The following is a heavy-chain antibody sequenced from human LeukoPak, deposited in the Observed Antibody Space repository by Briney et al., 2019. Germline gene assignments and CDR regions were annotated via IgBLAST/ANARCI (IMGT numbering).Heavy chain of an antibody. V-gene: IGHV4-39*07. J-gene: IGHJ4*02. Sequence: SETLSLTCTVSGGSISSSSYYWGWIRQPPGKGLEWIGSIYYSGSTYYNPSLKSRVTISVDTSKNQFSLKLSSVTAADTAVYYCARRGGTFYDFWSGYHFDDWGQGTLVTVSS. CDR1: GGSISSSSYY. D-gene: IGHD3-3*01. CDR3: ARRGGTFYDFWSGYHFDD. CDR2: IYYSGST.